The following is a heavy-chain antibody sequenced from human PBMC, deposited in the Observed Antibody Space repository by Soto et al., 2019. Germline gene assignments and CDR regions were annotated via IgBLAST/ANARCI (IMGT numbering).Heavy chain of an antibody. CDR3: ARIRAYYYDSSGYQFDY. Sequence: SGPTLVNPTETLRLTCTVSGFSLSNARMGVSWIRQPPGKALEWLAHIFSNDEKSYSTSLKSRLTISKDTSKSQVVLTMTNMDPVDTATYYCARIRAYYYDSSGYQFDYWGQGTLVTVSS. J-gene: IGHJ4*02. CDR2: IFSNDEK. CDR1: GFSLSNARMG. V-gene: IGHV2-26*01. D-gene: IGHD3-22*01.